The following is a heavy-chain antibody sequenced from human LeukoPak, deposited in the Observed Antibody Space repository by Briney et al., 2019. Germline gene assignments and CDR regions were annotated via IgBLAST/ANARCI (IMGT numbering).Heavy chain of an antibody. J-gene: IGHJ5*02. CDR2: ISNSSSYI. CDR1: GFTFSSYS. CDR3: AKLNGRYCSSTSCYVEWFDP. V-gene: IGHV3-21*04. D-gene: IGHD2-2*01. Sequence: GGSLRLSCAASGFTFSSYSMNWVRQAPGKGLEWVSSISNSSSYIYYADSVKGRFTISRDNSKNTLYLQMNSLRAEDTAVYYCAKLNGRYCSSTSCYVEWFDPWGQGTLVTVSS.